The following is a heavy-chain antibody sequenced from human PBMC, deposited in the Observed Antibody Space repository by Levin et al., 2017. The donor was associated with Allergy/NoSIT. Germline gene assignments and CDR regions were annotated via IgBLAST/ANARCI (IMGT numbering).Heavy chain of an antibody. CDR2: FYYSGIT. CDR1: GASIRSYY. D-gene: IGHD2-2*02. Sequence: SETLSLTCTVSGASIRSYYWSWIRQPPGKGLEWIGYFYYSGITNYNPSLKSRVTISVDPSKNQFSLKLSSVTAADTAVYYCARWYCSSTTCYTDWFDPWGQGTLVTVSS. CDR3: ARWYCSSTTCYTDWFDP. J-gene: IGHJ5*02. V-gene: IGHV4-59*01.